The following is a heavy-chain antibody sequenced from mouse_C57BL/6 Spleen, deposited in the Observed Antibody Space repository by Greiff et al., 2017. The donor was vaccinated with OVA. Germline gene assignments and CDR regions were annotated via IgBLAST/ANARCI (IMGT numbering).Heavy chain of an antibody. CDR2: INPGSGGT. D-gene: IGHD2-5*01. CDR3: ARSGYSNYDWYFDV. V-gene: IGHV1-54*01. Sequence: VQLQQSGAELVRPGTSVKVSCKASGYAFTNYLIEWVKQRPGQGLEWIGVINPGSGGTNYNEKFKGKATLTADKSSSTAYMPLSSLTSEDSAVYFCARSGYSNYDWYFDVWGTGTTVTVSS. CDR1: GYAFTNYL. J-gene: IGHJ1*03.